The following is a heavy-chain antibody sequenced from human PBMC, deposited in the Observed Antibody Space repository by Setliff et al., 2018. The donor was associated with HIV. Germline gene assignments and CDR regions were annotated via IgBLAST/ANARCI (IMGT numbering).Heavy chain of an antibody. V-gene: IGHV4-34*01. CDR3: AREGGDSGSYLDYYYGMDV. CDR2: INHSGSS. CDR1: GGSFSGDY. Sequence: SETLSLTCTVFGGSFSGDYCSWIRQSPGKGLEWIGEINHSGSSTYNTSLKSRVTMSVDTYKNQFSLKLSPVTAADTAVYYCAREGGDSGSYLDYYYGMDVWGQGTTVTVS. J-gene: IGHJ6*02. D-gene: IGHD3-10*01.